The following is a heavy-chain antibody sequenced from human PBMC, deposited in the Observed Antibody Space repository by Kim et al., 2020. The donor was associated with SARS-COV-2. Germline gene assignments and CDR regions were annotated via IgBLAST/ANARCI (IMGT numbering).Heavy chain of an antibody. Sequence: YDGSNKYYADSVKGRFTTSRDNSKNTLYLQMNSLRAEDTAVYYCAGGYDYWGQGTLVTVSS. CDR3: AGGYDY. CDR2: YDGSNK. J-gene: IGHJ4*02. D-gene: IGHD3-22*01. V-gene: IGHV3-33*01.